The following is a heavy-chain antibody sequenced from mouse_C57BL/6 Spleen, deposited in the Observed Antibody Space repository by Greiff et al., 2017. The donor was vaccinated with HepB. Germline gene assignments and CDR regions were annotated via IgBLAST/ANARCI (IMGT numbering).Heavy chain of an antibody. CDR3: ARRSSGSPFAY. D-gene: IGHD3-2*02. CDR2: IYPSDSET. CDR1: GYTFTSYW. V-gene: IGHV1-61*01. J-gene: IGHJ3*01. Sequence: QVQLQQPGAELVRPGSSVKLSCKASGYTFTSYWMDWVKQRPGQGLEWIGNIYPSDSETHYNQKFKDKATLTVDKSSSTAYMQLSSLTSEDSAVYYCARRSSGSPFAYRGQGTLVTVSA.